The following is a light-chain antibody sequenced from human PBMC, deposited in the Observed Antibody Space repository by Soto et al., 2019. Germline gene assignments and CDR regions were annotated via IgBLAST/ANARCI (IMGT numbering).Light chain of an antibody. CDR2: GAS. V-gene: IGKV3-15*01. J-gene: IGKJ4*01. Sequence: EIVMTQSPATLSVSRGERATLSCRANQAISSNLAWYQQKPGQAPRLLIYGASTRATGIPDRFSGSGSGTEFTLTISILQSEDFAVYYCQHYNNWLGTFGGGTKVDIK. CDR3: QHYNNWLGT. CDR1: QAISSN.